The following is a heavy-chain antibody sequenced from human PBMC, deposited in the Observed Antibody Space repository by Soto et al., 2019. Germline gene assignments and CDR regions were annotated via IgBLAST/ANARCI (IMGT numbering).Heavy chain of an antibody. Sequence: XGTLSLNCTVSGGSISSYYWSWIRQPAGKGLEWIGRIYTSGSTNYNPSLKSRVTMSVDTSKNQFSLKLSSVTAADTAVYYCARIKRGVSVTGGMDVWGQGTTVTVSS. D-gene: IGHD3-16*02. CDR1: GGSISSYY. CDR2: IYTSGST. V-gene: IGHV4-4*07. CDR3: ARIKRGVSVTGGMDV. J-gene: IGHJ6*02.